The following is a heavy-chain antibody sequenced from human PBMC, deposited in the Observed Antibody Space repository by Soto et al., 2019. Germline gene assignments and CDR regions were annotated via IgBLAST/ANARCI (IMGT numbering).Heavy chain of an antibody. CDR1: GFTFRSYA. Sequence: EVQLLESGGGLVQPGGSLRLSCVASGFTFRSYAMSWVRQAPGKGLEWVSSITDTGGSTHYADSVKGRFIISRDYLKSTVLLEMNSLRPEDTATYYCAKARNPVTTYFDLWGRGTLVTVSS. CDR2: ITDTGGST. CDR3: AKARNPVTTYFDL. D-gene: IGHD4-17*01. J-gene: IGHJ2*01. V-gene: IGHV3-23*01.